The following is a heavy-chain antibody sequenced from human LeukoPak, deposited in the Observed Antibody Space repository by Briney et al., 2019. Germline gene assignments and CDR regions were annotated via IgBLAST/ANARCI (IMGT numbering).Heavy chain of an antibody. D-gene: IGHD6-19*01. V-gene: IGHV3-30*03. CDR1: GFTFSHHH. J-gene: IGHJ4*02. CDR3: ARDQGDASGWFFDY. Sequence: GGSLRLSCAASGFTFSHHHIHWVRQAPGKGLEWVTVIALDGSSKIYADSVKGRFTISRDNSKNTVSLQMNSLGVEDTAVYYCARDQGDASGWFFDYWGQGARVIVSS. CDR2: IALDGSSK.